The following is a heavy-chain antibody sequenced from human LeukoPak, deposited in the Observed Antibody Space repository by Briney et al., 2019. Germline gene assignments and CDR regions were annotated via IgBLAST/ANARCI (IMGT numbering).Heavy chain of an antibody. CDR1: GFTFSSYW. V-gene: IGHV4-59*01. Sequence: GPLRLSCAASGFTFSSYWMQWLRHATGGGVVWCGYIYYSGSTNYNPSLKSRVTISVDTSKNQFSLKLSSVTAADTAVYYCARDVRYYGSDANDAFDIWGQGTMVTVSS. D-gene: IGHD3-10*01. CDR2: IYYSGST. CDR3: ARDVRYYGSDANDAFDI. J-gene: IGHJ3*02.